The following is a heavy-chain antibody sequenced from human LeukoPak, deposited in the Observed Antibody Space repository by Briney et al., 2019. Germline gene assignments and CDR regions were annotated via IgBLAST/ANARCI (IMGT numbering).Heavy chain of an antibody. Sequence: PSETLSLTCTVSGGSISSYYWSWIRQPAGKGLEWIGRIYTSGSTNYNPSLKSRVTMSVDTSKNQFSLKLSSVTAADTAVYYCARRDSSGWYGTLDYWGQGTLVTVSS. J-gene: IGHJ4*02. D-gene: IGHD6-19*01. CDR1: GGSISSYY. CDR3: ARRDSSGWYGTLDY. CDR2: IYTSGST. V-gene: IGHV4-4*07.